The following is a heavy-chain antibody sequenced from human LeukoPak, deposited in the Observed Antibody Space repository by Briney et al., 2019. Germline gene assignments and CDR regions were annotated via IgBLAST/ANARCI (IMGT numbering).Heavy chain of an antibody. V-gene: IGHV3-11*06. CDR1: GFTFSDYY. Sequence: GGSLRLSCAASGFTFSDYYMSWIRQAPGKGLEWVSYISSSGSYTNYADSVKGRFTISRDNAKNSLYLQMNSLRAEDTAMYYCARRRGLLWFGDWGQGTLVTVSS. D-gene: IGHD3-10*01. J-gene: IGHJ4*02. CDR3: ARRRGLLWFGD. CDR2: ISSSGSYT.